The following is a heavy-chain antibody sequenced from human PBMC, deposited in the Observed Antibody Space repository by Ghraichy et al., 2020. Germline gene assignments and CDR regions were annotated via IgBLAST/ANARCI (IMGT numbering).Heavy chain of an antibody. V-gene: IGHV3-30*02. CDR2: IRSDGSNT. CDR1: GFSFRSFG. Sequence: GGSLRLSCAASGFSFRSFGMHWVRQAPGKGLEWVTLIRSDGSNTYYADSVKGRFTISRDNSKNTLYLQMNSLRPEDTAVYYCAKGGPPSVSATGDYWGQGTLVTVSS. CDR3: AKGGPPSVSATGDY. J-gene: IGHJ4*02. D-gene: IGHD1-26*01.